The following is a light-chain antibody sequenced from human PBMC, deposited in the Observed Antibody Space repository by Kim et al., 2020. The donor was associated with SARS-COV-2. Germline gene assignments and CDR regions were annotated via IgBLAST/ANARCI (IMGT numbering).Light chain of an antibody. CDR2: DAS. J-gene: IGKJ2*01. V-gene: IGKV1-5*01. CDR3: EQYNRYLYA. CDR1: QSISSW. Sequence: DIQMTQSPSTLSASVGDRVTITCRASQSISSWLAWYQQKPGKAPKLLIYDASSLESGVPSRFSGSGSGTEFTLTINSLQPDDFATFYSEQYNRYLYAFRKGPKLE.